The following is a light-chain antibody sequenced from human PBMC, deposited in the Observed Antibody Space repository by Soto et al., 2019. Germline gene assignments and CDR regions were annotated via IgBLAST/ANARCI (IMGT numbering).Light chain of an antibody. CDR2: DAS. CDR3: QHYNYWPYT. V-gene: IGKV3-15*01. CDR1: QTIDNT. Sequence: EIVMPQSPATLSLSPGERATLSCRASQTIDNTLAGYQRKPGQAPRLLIYDASTRATGVPARFSGSGSGTDFTLTITSLQSEDFAVYYCQHYNYWPYTFGQGTKVDI. J-gene: IGKJ2*01.